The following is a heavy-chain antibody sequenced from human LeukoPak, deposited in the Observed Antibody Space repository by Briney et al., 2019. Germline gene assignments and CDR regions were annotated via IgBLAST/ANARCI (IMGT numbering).Heavy chain of an antibody. V-gene: IGHV3-21*01. D-gene: IGHD3-22*01. J-gene: IGHJ3*02. CDR1: GFTCSSYS. CDR2: INSSSSYI. Sequence: NTGGSLRRSCAASGFTCSSYSMNWVRQAPGKGLEWVSSINSSSSYIYYADSVKGRFTISRDNAKNSLYLQMNSLRAEDTAVYYCARDLSWLGYDSSGYYSDAFDIWGQGTMVTVSS. CDR3: ARDLSWLGYDSSGYYSDAFDI.